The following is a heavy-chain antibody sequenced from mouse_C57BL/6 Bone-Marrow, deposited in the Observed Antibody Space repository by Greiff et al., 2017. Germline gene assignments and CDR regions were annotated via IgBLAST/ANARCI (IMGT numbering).Heavy chain of an antibody. V-gene: IGHV1-59*01. D-gene: IGHD1-1*01. J-gene: IGHJ2*01. CDR1: GYTFTSYW. CDR3: ARHTLFITTVD. Sequence: QVQLQQPGAELVRPGTSVKLSCKASGYTFTSYWMPWVKQRPGQGLEWIGVIDPSDSYTNYNQKFKGKAPFTVDTSSSTAYMQLSSLTSEDSAVYYCARHTLFITTVDWGQGTTLTVSS. CDR2: IDPSDSYT.